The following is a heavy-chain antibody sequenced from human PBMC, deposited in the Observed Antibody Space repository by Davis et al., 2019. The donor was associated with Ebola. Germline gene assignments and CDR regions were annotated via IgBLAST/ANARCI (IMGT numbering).Heavy chain of an antibody. V-gene: IGHV4-39*07. J-gene: IGHJ4*02. CDR3: ASNSGSLRVFDY. CDR1: GGSISSGGYY. D-gene: IGHD1-26*01. Sequence: SETLSLTCTVPGGSISSGGYYWSWIRQPPGKGLEWIGEINHSGSTNYNPSLKSRVTISVDTSKNQFSLKLSSVTAADTAVYYCASNSGSLRVFDYWGQGTLVTVSS. CDR2: INHSGST.